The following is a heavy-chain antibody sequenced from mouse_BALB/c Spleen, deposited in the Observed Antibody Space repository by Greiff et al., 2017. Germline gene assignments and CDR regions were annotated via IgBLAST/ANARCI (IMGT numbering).Heavy chain of an antibody. CDR3: ARGRDYDYDGYYFDY. D-gene: IGHD2-4*01. Sequence: EVMLVESGGGLVKPGGSLKLSCAASGFTFSSYAMSWVRQTPEKRLEWVASISSGGSTYYPDSVKGRFTISRDNARNILYLQMSSLRSEDTAMYYCARGRDYDYDGYYFDYWGQGTTLTVSS. J-gene: IGHJ2*01. CDR2: ISSGGST. V-gene: IGHV5-6-5*01. CDR1: GFTFSSYA.